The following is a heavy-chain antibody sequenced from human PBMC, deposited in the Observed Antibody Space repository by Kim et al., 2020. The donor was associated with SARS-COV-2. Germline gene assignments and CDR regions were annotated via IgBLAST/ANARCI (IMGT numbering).Heavy chain of an antibody. CDR1: GFTFSSYA. D-gene: IGHD6-13*01. CDR3: ARERGIAAAGTPRGMDV. J-gene: IGHJ6*02. V-gene: IGHV3-30*04. Sequence: GGSLRLSCAASGFTFSSYAMHWVRQAPGKGLEWVAVISYDGSNKYYADSVKGRFTISRDNSKNTLYLQMNSLRAEDTAVYYCARERGIAAAGTPRGMDVWGQGTTVTVSS. CDR2: ISYDGSNK.